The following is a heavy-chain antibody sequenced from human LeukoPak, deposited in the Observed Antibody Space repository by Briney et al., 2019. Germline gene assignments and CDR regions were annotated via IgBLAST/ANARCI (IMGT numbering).Heavy chain of an antibody. D-gene: IGHD2-2*01. CDR1: GFTFSSYS. V-gene: IGHV3-21*01. J-gene: IGHJ4*02. CDR2: ISSSSSYI. CDR3: ARDHCSSTSCTGYYFDY. Sequence: GGSLRLSCSASGFTFSSYSMNWVRQAPGKGLEWVSSISSSSSYIYYADSVKGRFTISRDNAKNSLYLQMNSLRAEDTAVYYCARDHCSSTSCTGYYFDYWGQGTLVTVSS.